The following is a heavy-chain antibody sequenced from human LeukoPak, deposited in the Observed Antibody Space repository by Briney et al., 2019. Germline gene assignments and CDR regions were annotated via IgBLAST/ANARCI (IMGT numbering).Heavy chain of an antibody. V-gene: IGHV3-11*04. Sequence: PGGSLRLSCAASGFTFSDHYMNWVRQAPGKGLEWASYISSSGSTIYYADSVKGRFTISRDNAKNSLYLQMNSLRAEDTAVYYCAELGITMIGGVWGKGTTVTISS. CDR2: ISSSGSTI. D-gene: IGHD3-10*02. J-gene: IGHJ6*04. CDR3: AELGITMIGGV. CDR1: GFTFSDHY.